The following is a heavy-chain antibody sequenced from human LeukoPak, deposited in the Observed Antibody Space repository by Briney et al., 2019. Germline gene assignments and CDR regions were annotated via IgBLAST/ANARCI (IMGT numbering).Heavy chain of an antibody. Sequence: GGSLRLSCAASGFTFSSYSMNWVRQAPGKGLEWVSAISGSGGSTYYADSVKGRFTISRDNSKNTLYLQMNSLRAEDTAVYYCATSTGYSYGTYYFDYWGQGTLVTVSS. CDR2: ISGSGGST. CDR1: GFTFSSYS. J-gene: IGHJ4*02. D-gene: IGHD5-18*01. V-gene: IGHV3-23*01. CDR3: ATSTGYSYGTYYFDY.